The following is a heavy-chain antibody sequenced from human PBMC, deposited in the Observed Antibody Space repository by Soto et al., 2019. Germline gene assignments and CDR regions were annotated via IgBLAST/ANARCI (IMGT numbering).Heavy chain of an antibody. D-gene: IGHD3-22*01. CDR1: GGSISSYY. J-gene: IGHJ3*02. CDR2: IYYSGST. Sequence: PSETLSLTCTVPGGSISSYYWSWIRQPPGKGLEGIGYIYYSGSTNYNPSLKSRVTISVDTSKNQFSLKLSSVTAADTAVYYCARSQDYYDSSGYYYVWSRDAFDIWGQGTMVTVSS. CDR3: ARSQDYYDSSGYYYVWSRDAFDI. V-gene: IGHV4-59*01.